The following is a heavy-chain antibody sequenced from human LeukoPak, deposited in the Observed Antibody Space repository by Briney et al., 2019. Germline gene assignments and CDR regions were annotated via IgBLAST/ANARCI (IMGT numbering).Heavy chain of an antibody. D-gene: IGHD4-23*01. CDR1: GGSISSSSYY. V-gene: IGHV4-39*01. CDR3: ARQEGGGCPYYMDV. J-gene: IGHJ6*03. CDR2: IYYSGST. Sequence: TSETLSLTCTVSGGSISSSSYYWGWIRQPPGKGLEWIGSIYYSGSTYYNPSLKSRVTISVDTSKNQFSLKLSSVTAADTAVYYCARQEGGGCPYYMDVWGKGTTVTVSS.